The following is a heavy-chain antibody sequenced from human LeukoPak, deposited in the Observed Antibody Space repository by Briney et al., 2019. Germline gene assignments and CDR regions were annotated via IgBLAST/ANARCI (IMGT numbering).Heavy chain of an antibody. J-gene: IGHJ4*02. D-gene: IGHD3-10*01. CDR3: AKRGPIYSASPGNYFDY. Sequence: GGSLRLSCTASGFTFSTCGMTWVRQAPGKGLEWVTSISGNDDGTYYADSVKGRFTISRDNSKNTLYLQMNSLRAEDTAIYYCAKRGPIYSASPGNYFDYWGQGTLVTVSS. V-gene: IGHV3-23*01. CDR2: ISGNDDGT. CDR1: GFTFSTCG.